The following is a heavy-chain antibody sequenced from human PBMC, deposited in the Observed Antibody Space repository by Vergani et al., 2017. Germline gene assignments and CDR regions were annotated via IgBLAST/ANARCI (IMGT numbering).Heavy chain of an antibody. J-gene: IGHJ4*02. D-gene: IGHD6-13*01. V-gene: IGHV3-7*01. CDR1: GFPFSSYW. Sequence: EVQLVESGGGLVQPGGSLRLSCAASGFPFSSYWMSWVRQAPGKGLEWVANIKQDGSEKYYVDSVKGRFTISRDNAKNSLYLQKNSLRAEDTAVYYCARESSSYPGIDYWGQGTLVTVSS. CDR3: ARESSSYPGIDY. CDR2: IKQDGSEK.